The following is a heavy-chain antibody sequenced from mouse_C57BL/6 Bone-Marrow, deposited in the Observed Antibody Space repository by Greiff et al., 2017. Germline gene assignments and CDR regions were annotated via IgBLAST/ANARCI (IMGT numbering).Heavy chain of an antibody. Sequence: EVQVVESGGDLVKPGGSLKLSCAASGFTFSSYGMSWVRQTPDKRLEWVATISSGGSYTYYPDSVKGRFTISRDNAKNTLYLQMSSLKSEDTAMYYCARQIYDYDDGDWYFDVWGTGTTVTVSS. CDR2: ISSGGSYT. D-gene: IGHD2-4*01. CDR3: ARQIYDYDDGDWYFDV. V-gene: IGHV5-6*01. J-gene: IGHJ1*03. CDR1: GFTFSSYG.